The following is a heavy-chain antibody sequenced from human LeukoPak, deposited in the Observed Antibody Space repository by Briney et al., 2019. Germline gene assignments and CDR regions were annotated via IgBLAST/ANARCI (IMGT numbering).Heavy chain of an antibody. CDR1: GYTFTSNY. CDR2: IYPRDGST. V-gene: IGHV1-46*01. J-gene: IGHJ4*02. Sequence: ASVKVSCKASGYTFTSNYIHWVRQAPGQGLEWMGMIYPRDGSTSYAQKSQGRVTVSRDTSTSPVHMELSGLRSEDTAVYYCARDQEGFDYWGQGTLVTVSS. CDR3: ARDQEGFDY.